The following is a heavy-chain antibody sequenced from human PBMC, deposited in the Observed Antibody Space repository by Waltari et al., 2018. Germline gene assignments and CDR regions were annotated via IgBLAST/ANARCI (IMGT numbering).Heavy chain of an antibody. CDR1: GYTFTSYA. CDR2: INAGNGNT. Sequence: QVQLVQSGAEVKKPGASVQVSCKASGYTFTSYAMYWVRQAPGQRLEWMGWINAGNGNTKYSQEFQGRVTITRDTSASTAYMELSSLRSEDMAVYYCARDGGRGIAAAGTDFDYWGQGTLVTVSS. J-gene: IGHJ4*02. D-gene: IGHD6-13*01. V-gene: IGHV1-3*03. CDR3: ARDGGRGIAAAGTDFDY.